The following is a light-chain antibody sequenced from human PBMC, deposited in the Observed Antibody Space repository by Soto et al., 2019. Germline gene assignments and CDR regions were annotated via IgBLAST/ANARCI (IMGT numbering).Light chain of an antibody. J-gene: IGKJ1*01. Sequence: QMTQSPSTLSASVGDRVTITCRASQSISSRLAWYQQKPGKAPKLLIYDASSLESGVPSRFSGSGSGTEFTLTISSLQPDDFATYYCQQYNSYSLTFGQGTKVDIK. CDR2: DAS. CDR1: QSISSR. V-gene: IGKV1-5*01. CDR3: QQYNSYSLT.